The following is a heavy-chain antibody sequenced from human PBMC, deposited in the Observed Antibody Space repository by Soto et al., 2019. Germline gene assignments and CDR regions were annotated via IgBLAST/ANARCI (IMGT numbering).Heavy chain of an antibody. CDR3: ASGLSGDKVDQ. V-gene: IGHV4-39*02. CDR1: GGSISSKSYS. Sequence: TSETLSLTCSVSGGSISSKSYSWGWIRQPPGKGLEWIGHIYDSGNTYNNPSLKSRLTISVDTSKNHFSLNLNSVTAADTAVYYCASGLSGDKVDQWGQGTLVTVSS. J-gene: IGHJ4*02. CDR2: IYDSGNT. D-gene: IGHD2-21*01.